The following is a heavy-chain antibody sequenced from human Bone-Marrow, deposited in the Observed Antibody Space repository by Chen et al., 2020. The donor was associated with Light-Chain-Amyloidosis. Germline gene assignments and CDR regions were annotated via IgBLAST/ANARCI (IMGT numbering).Heavy chain of an antibody. CDR2: IWYDGSNK. CDR3: ARDDGGSYGYDEVGGIDY. CDR1: GFTFSSYG. J-gene: IGHJ4*02. V-gene: IGHV3-33*01. Sequence: QVQLVESGGGVVQPGRSLRLSCAASGFTFSSYGMHWVRQAPGKGLEWVAVIWYDGSNKYYADSVKGRFTISRDNSKNTLYLQMNSLRAEDTAVYYCARDDGGSYGYDEVGGIDYWGQGTLVTVSS. D-gene: IGHD5-18*01.